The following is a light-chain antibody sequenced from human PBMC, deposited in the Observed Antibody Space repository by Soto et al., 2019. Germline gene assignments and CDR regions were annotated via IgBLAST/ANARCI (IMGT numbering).Light chain of an antibody. V-gene: IGLV2-14*01. CDR1: SSDVGGYNY. Sequence: QSALTQPASVSGSPGQSITISCTGTSSDVGGYNYVSWYQQHPGKAPKLMIYEVSNRPSGVSNRFSGSKSGNTASLTISGLQAEDEADSYCSSYPSSSTHWVFGGGTQLTVL. J-gene: IGLJ3*02. CDR3: SSYPSSSTHWV. CDR2: EVS.